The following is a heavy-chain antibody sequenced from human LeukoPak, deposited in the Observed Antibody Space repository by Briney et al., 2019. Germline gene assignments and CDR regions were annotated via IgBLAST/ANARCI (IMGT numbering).Heavy chain of an antibody. CDR3: AREPDA. Sequence: SETLSLTCTVSGGSISGSRYYWGWIRQPPAKGLEWVATVNDGGSALYNPSLRSRTTISVDTSKNQFSLRLTSVTAADTAAYYCAREPDAWGQGTLVILSS. CDR2: VNDGGSA. J-gene: IGHJ5*02. CDR1: GGSISGSRYY. V-gene: IGHV4-39*07.